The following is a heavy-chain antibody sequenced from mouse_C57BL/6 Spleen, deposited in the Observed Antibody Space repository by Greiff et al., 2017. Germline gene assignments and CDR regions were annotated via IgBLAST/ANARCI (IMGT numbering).Heavy chain of an antibody. CDR1: GYAFSGYW. Sequence: QVQLQQSGAELVKPGASVKISCKASGYAFSGYWMNWVKQRPGKGLEWIGQIYPGDGDTNYNGKFKGKATLSADKSSSTAYMQLSSLTSEDSAVYFCARGGNWYFDVWGTGTTVTVSS. CDR3: ARGGNWYFDV. CDR2: IYPGDGDT. V-gene: IGHV1-80*01. J-gene: IGHJ1*03.